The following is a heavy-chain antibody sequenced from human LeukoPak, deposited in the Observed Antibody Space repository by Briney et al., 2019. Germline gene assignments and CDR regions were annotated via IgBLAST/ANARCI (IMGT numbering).Heavy chain of an antibody. J-gene: IGHJ3*02. CDR3: ARHYHDSGGYYCAFDI. D-gene: IGHD3-22*01. Sequence: GGSLRLSCAASGFTVSSNYMSWVRQAPGKGLEWVSVIYSGGSTYYADSVKGRFTISRDNSKNTLYLQMNSLRAEDTAVYYCARHYHDSGGYYCAFDIWGRGAMVTVSS. CDR2: IYSGGST. V-gene: IGHV3-53*01. CDR1: GFTVSSNY.